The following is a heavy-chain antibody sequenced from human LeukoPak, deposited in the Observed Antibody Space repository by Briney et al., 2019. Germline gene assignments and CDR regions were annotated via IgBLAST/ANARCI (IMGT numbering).Heavy chain of an antibody. D-gene: IGHD1-7*01. V-gene: IGHV3-23*01. J-gene: IGHJ4*02. CDR2: ITGSGGST. Sequence: GGTLRLSCAASGFTFSNYGLSWVRQAPGKGLEWVSGITGSGGSTYYADSVKGRFTISRDNSKNTLYLQMNSLRPEDTAVYYCAKDRVVFNWNYAYYFDDWGQGTLVTVSS. CDR1: GFTFSNYG. CDR3: AKDRVVFNWNYAYYFDD.